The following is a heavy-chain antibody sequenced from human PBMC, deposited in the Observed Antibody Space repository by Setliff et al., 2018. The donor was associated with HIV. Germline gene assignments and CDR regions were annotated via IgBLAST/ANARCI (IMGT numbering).Heavy chain of an antibody. V-gene: IGHV1-69*13. CDR2: ITPISGTA. Sequence: SVKVSCKASGGTFSSYGISWVRQAPGQGLEWMGGITPISGTAHYAQKFQGRVTIAADEFTSTAYMELSSLRSEDTAVYYCVRGGQYYRSTYYYYYMDVWGKGTTVTVSS. J-gene: IGHJ6*03. D-gene: IGHD3-16*02. CDR1: GGTFSSYG. CDR3: VRGGQYYRSTYYYYYMDV.